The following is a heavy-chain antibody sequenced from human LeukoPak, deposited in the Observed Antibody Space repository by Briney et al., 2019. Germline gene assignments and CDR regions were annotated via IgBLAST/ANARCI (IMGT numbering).Heavy chain of an antibody. CDR3: VRDRGAYYYDTGY. CDR2: IYSGGDT. D-gene: IGHD3-22*01. V-gene: IGHV3-66*01. CDR1: GFTVSSNY. Sequence: GGSLRLSCAASGFTVSSNYMNWVRQAPGKGLEWVSVIYSGGDTFYADSVKGRFTISRDNSKNTLYLQMNSPRAEDTAVYYCVRDRGAYYYDTGYWGQGTLVTVSS. J-gene: IGHJ4*02.